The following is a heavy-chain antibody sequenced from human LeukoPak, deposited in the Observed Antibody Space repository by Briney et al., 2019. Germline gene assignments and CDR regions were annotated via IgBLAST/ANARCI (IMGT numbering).Heavy chain of an antibody. CDR3: ARKTNRWPNYFYY. CDR1: GFTFSNFE. Sequence: GGSLRLSCAASGFTFSNFEMNWVRQAPGKGLEWVSYISSSANIIYYADSVKGRFSVSRDNAKNSLYLQMNRLSAQDTAVYFVARKTNRWPNYFYYWVKGTLATVSS. V-gene: IGHV3-48*03. J-gene: IGHJ4*02. D-gene: IGHD5-24*01. CDR2: ISSSANII.